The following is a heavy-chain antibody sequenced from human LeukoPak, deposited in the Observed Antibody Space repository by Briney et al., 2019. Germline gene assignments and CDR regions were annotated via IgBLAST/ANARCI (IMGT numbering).Heavy chain of an antibody. J-gene: IGHJ5*02. CDR1: GFMFSDYW. CDR2: INNDGSSI. V-gene: IGHV3-74*03. Sequence: GGSLRLSCTASGFMFSDYWMHWVRRAPGKGLVWVSRINNDGSSIEYADSVRGRFTISRDNAKNTLYLQMNSLRAEDTAVYYCAKDSYDSSGPWGQGTLVTVSS. D-gene: IGHD3-22*01. CDR3: AKDSYDSSGP.